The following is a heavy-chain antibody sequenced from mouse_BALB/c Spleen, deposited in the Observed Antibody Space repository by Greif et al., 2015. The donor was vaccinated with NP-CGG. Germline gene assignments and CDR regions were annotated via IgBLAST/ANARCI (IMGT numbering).Heavy chain of an antibody. D-gene: IGHD2-4*01. CDR1: GFNIKDTY. J-gene: IGHJ4*01. CDR2: IDPANGNT. Sequence: EVQLQQSGAELVKPGASAKLSCTASGFNIKDTYMHWVKQRPEQGLEWIGRIDPANGNTKYDPKFQGKATITADTSSNTAYLQLSSLTSEDTAVYYCDPSGITTRYAMDYWGQGTSVTVSP. V-gene: IGHV14-3*02. CDR3: DPSGITTRYAMDY.